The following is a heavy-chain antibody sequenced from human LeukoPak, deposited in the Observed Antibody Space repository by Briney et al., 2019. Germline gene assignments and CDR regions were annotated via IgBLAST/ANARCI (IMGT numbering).Heavy chain of an antibody. J-gene: IGHJ4*02. D-gene: IGHD7-27*01. CDR1: GFTFSDYS. V-gene: IGHV3-48*04. CDR2: IRGSGPGSGSGT. CDR3: ARDLNWGFDY. Sequence: GGSLRLSCATSGFTFSDYSMNWVRQAPGKGLEWISNIRGSGPGSGSGTYYADSVKGRFIISRDTAKSSVYLQMNSLRAEDSAFYYCARDLNWGFDYWGQGALVTVSS.